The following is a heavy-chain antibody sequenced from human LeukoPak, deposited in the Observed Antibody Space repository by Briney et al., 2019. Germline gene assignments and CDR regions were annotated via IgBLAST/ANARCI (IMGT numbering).Heavy chain of an antibody. Sequence: GGSLRLSCAASGFTFSTYGMSWVRQAPGKGLEWVSGISGSGGTTYYADSVKGRFTISRDNSKNTLYLQMNSLRVEDTAVYYCAKDVLLMVYAVTFDYWGQGTLVTVSS. D-gene: IGHD2-8*01. CDR1: GFTFSTYG. CDR2: ISGSGGTT. V-gene: IGHV3-23*01. J-gene: IGHJ4*02. CDR3: AKDVLLMVYAVTFDY.